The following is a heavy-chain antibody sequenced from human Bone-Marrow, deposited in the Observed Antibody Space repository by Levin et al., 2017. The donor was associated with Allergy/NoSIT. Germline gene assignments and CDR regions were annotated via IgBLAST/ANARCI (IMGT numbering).Heavy chain of an antibody. CDR2: ISAYNGNT. CDR3: ARDEYYYDSSGYPSY. Sequence: GESLKISCKASGYTFTSYGISWVRQAPGQGLEWMGWISAYNGNTNYAQKLQGRVTMTTDTSTSTAYMELRSLRSDDTAVYYCARDEYYYDSSGYPSYWGQGTLVTVSS. J-gene: IGHJ4*02. CDR1: GYTFTSYG. D-gene: IGHD3-22*01. V-gene: IGHV1-18*01.